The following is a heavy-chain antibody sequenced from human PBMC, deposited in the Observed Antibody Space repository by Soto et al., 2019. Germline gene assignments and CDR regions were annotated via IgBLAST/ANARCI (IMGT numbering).Heavy chain of an antibody. J-gene: IGHJ4*02. V-gene: IGHV1-3*01. CDR1: GYTFTSYA. CDR3: ARVGQGRFGELVPDY. Sequence: QVQLVQSGAEVKKPGASVKVSCKASGYTFTSYAMHWVRQAPGQRLEWMGWINAGNGNTKYSQKFQGRVTITRDTSASTAYMELSSLRSEDTAVYYCARVGQGRFGELVPDYWGQGTLVTVSS. CDR2: INAGNGNT. D-gene: IGHD3-10*01.